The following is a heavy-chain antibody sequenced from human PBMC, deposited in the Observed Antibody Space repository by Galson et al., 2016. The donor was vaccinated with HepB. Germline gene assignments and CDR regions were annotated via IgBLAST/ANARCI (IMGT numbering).Heavy chain of an antibody. V-gene: IGHV3-23*01. Sequence: SLRLSCAASGFTFRMSAMSWVRQVPGRGLEWVSSVSASGGSTYYADAVKGRFTISKDNSKNTLSLRMKSLRVEDTGTYYCAKGVANTGYSPAPFEYWGQGTLVTVSS. CDR1: GFTFRMSA. D-gene: IGHD5-12*01. J-gene: IGHJ4*02. CDR3: AKGVANTGYSPAPFEY. CDR2: VSASGGST.